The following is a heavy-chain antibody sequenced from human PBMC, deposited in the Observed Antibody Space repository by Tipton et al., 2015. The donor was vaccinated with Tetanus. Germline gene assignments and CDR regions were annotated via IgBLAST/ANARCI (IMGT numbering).Heavy chain of an antibody. V-gene: IGHV4-31*03. CDR1: GASISGSPYF. D-gene: IGHD6-6*01. Sequence: TLSLTCTVSGASISGSPYFWNWIRQQPGKGPEWIGYIYYSGSTHYNPSLESRITMSVDTSKNQFPLKMNSVTAADTAVYYCAKDQGGGRVVRLNWFDPWGPGTLVTVSS. J-gene: IGHJ5*02. CDR3: AKDQGGGRVVRLNWFDP. CDR2: IYYSGST.